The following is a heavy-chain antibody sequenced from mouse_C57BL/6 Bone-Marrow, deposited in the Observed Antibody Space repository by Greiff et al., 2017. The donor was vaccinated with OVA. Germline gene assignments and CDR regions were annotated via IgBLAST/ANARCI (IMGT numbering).Heavy chain of an antibody. J-gene: IGHJ4*01. CDR1: GFTFSSYA. Sequence: EVLLVESGEGLVKPGGSLKLSCAASGFTFSSYAMSWVRQTPEKRLEWVAYISSGGDYIYYADTVKGRFTISRANARNTLYLQMSSRESGDTAMCYCTREGYDAMGYWGQGTSVTVSP. V-gene: IGHV5-9-1*02. CDR2: ISSGGDYI. CDR3: TREGYDAMGY.